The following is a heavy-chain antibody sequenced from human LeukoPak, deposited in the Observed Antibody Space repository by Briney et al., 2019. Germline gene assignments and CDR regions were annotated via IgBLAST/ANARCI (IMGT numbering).Heavy chain of an antibody. CDR3: AREYRHGDQRFDY. J-gene: IGHJ4*02. CDR2: IYYSGGT. Sequence: SETLSLTCTVSGDSISSNNYYWGWIRQPPGKGLEWIGSIYYSGGTYYNPSLKSRVTISVDTSKNQFSLNLSSVTAADSAVYYCAREYRHGDQRFDYWGQGTLVTVSS. D-gene: IGHD4-17*01. CDR1: GDSISSNNYY. V-gene: IGHV4-39*07.